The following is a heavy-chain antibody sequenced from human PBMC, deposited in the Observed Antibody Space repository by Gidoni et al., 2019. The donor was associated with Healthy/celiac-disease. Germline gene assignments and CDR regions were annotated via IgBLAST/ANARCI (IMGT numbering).Heavy chain of an antibody. Sequence: EVQLLESGGGLVQPGGSLRLSCAASGFTFSSYAMSWVRQAPGTGLEWVQAISGSGGSTYYADSVKGRFTISRDNSKNTLYLKMNSLRAEDTAVYYCAKDTGDYYDSSGYYGYDAFDIWGQGTMVTVSS. CDR3: AKDTGDYYDSSGYYGYDAFDI. J-gene: IGHJ3*02. CDR2: ISGSGGST. V-gene: IGHV3-23*01. D-gene: IGHD3-22*01. CDR1: GFTFSSYA.